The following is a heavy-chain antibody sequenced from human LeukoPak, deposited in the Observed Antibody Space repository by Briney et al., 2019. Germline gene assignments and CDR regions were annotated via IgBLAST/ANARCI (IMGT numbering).Heavy chain of an antibody. Sequence: SETLSLTCTVSGGSISSSSYYWSWIRQPAGKGLEWIGRFYSSVCTNYNPSLKSRVTMSVDRSKNLFSLNLTSVTAADTAVYFCVREKLYSSSWGFQHWGQGALVSVSS. V-gene: IGHV4-61*02. J-gene: IGHJ1*01. CDR1: GGSISSSSYY. CDR2: FYSSVCT. D-gene: IGHD6-13*01. CDR3: VREKLYSSSWGFQH.